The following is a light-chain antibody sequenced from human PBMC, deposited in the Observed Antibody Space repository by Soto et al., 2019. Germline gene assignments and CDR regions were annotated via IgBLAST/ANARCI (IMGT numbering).Light chain of an antibody. V-gene: IGLV2-11*01. CDR3: SSFAGSHVA. CDR1: SADVGGYNF. J-gene: IGLJ2*01. CDR2: DVS. Sequence: QSALTQPRSVSGSPGQSVTISCTGTSADVGGYNFVSRYQQHPGKAPKLMIYDVSNRPSGVPDRFSGSKSDNTASLTISGLQAEDEAVYYCSSFAGSHVAFGGGTQLTVL.